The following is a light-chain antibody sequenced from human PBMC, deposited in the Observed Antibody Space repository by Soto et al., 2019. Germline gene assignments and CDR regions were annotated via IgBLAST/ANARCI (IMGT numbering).Light chain of an antibody. Sequence: EIVLTQSPGTLSLSPGERATLSCRASHSVSSSYLAWYQQKPGQAPRLLIYGASSRATGIPDRFSGRGSGADFTLTRNRLEPEDFAVYHCQQYGGPPITFGQGTRLEIK. CDR1: HSVSSSY. CDR2: GAS. CDR3: QQYGGPPIT. V-gene: IGKV3-20*01. J-gene: IGKJ5*01.